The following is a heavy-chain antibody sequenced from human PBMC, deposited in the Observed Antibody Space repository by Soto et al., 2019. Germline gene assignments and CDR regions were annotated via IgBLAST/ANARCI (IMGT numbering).Heavy chain of an antibody. Sequence: EEQLVESGGGLVHPGGSLRLSCAASGFSISTFWMSWVRQVPGKGLEWVANIKQDGSEKYYVDSVKGRFTISRDNPKNPLYLQMNSLRAEDPAVYYCARTDAFDIWGQGTMVTVSS. CDR3: ARTDAFDI. J-gene: IGHJ3*02. V-gene: IGHV3-7*01. CDR1: GFSISTFW. CDR2: IKQDGSEK.